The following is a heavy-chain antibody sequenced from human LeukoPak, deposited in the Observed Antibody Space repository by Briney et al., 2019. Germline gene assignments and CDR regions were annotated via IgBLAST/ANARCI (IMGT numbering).Heavy chain of an antibody. Sequence: SETLSLTCTVSGGSISSSSYYWGWIRQPPGKGLEWIGSIYYSGSTYYNPSLKSRVTISVDASKNQFSLKLNSVTAADTAVYYCARHFHYWGQGTLVTVSS. CDR1: GGSISSSSYY. CDR3: ARHFHY. CDR2: IYYSGST. V-gene: IGHV4-39*01. J-gene: IGHJ4*02.